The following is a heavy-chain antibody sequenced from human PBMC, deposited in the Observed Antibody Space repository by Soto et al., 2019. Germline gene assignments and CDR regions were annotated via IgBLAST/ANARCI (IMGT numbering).Heavy chain of an antibody. Sequence: EVQLLESGGGLVQPGGSLRLSCAASGFTFSNYAMSWVRQGPGKGLEWVSAISGSGGSTHQADSVKGRFTLSRDNSKNTLYLQMRGLRAQDTAVYYCATHNSSWYANAYFHNWGRGTLVTVSS. CDR3: ATHNSSWYANAYFHN. J-gene: IGHJ4*02. D-gene: IGHD6-13*01. CDR2: ISGSGGST. CDR1: GFTFSNYA. V-gene: IGHV3-23*01.